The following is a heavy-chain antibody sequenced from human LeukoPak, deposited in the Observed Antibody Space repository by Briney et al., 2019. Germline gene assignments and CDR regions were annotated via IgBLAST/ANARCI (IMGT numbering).Heavy chain of an antibody. CDR2: ISYDGSNK. V-gene: IGHV3-30-3*01. Sequence: GGSLRLSCAASGFTFSSYAMHWVRQAPGKGLEWVAVISYDGSNKYYADSVKGRFTISRDNSKNTLYLQMNSLRAEDTAVYYCARETAYYDSSGYYYAFDYWGQGTLVTVSS. CDR1: GFTFSSYA. D-gene: IGHD3-22*01. CDR3: ARETAYYDSSGYYYAFDY. J-gene: IGHJ4*02.